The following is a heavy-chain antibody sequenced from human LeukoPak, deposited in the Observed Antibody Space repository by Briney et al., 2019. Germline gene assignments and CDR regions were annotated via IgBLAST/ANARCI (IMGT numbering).Heavy chain of an antibody. J-gene: IGHJ4*02. CDR2: TNHSGST. CDR1: GGSFSGYY. Sequence: SETLSLTCAVYGGSFSGYYWSWIRQPPGKGLEWIGETNHSGSTNYNPSLKSRVTISVDTSKNQFSLKLSSVTAADTAVYYCARARSMYYYGSGSYYPQMYYFDYWGQGTLVTVSS. CDR3: ARARSMYYYGSGSYYPQMYYFDY. V-gene: IGHV4-34*01. D-gene: IGHD3-10*01.